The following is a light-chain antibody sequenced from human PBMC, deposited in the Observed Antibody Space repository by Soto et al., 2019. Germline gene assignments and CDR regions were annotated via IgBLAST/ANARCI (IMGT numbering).Light chain of an antibody. Sequence: QPVLTQPASVSGSPGQSITISCTGTSSDIGHYIHVSWLQQHPGKAPKSMIYDVSNRSPGVSNRYSGSKSGNTASLTISGLQGEDEAYYYCSSSTSTGTWVFGGGTKLTVL. J-gene: IGLJ3*02. CDR1: SSDIGHYIH. CDR2: DVS. V-gene: IGLV2-14*01. CDR3: SSSTSTGTWV.